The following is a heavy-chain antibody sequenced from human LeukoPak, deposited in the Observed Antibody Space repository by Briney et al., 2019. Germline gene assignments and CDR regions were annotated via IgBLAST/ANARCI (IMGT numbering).Heavy chain of an antibody. Sequence: SETLSLTCTVSGGSISSFYWSWIRQPPGKGLEWIGYIYYSGSTNYNPSLKSRVTISVDTSKNQFSLKLSSVTAADTAVYYCARHGTSGANLNWFDPWGQGTLVTVSS. CDR3: ARHGTSGANLNWFDP. J-gene: IGHJ5*02. CDR1: GGSISSFY. D-gene: IGHD1-1*01. CDR2: IYYSGST. V-gene: IGHV4-59*01.